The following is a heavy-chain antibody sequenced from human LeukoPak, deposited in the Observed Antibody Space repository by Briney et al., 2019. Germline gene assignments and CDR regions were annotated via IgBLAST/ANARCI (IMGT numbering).Heavy chain of an antibody. CDR1: GGSISSYY. Sequence: SETLSVTCTVSGGSISSYYWSWIRQPPGKGLEWIGYIYYSGSTNYNPSLKSRVTISVDTSKNQFSLKLSSVTAADTAVYYCARQGIAAAGFDYWGQGTLVTVSS. CDR2: IYYSGST. J-gene: IGHJ4*02. D-gene: IGHD6-13*01. V-gene: IGHV4-59*08. CDR3: ARQGIAAAGFDY.